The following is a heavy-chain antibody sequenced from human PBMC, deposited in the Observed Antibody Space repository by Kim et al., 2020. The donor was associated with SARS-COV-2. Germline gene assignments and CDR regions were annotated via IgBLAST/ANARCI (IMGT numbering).Heavy chain of an antibody. V-gene: IGHV3-30-3*01. D-gene: IGHD2-2*01. Sequence: GGSLRLSCAASGFTFSSYAMHWVRLAPGKGLEWVAVISYDGSNKYYADSVKGRFTISRDNSKNTLYLQMNSLRAEDTAVYYCAREMLPGYCSSTSCYHWYFDLWGRDTLVPVSS. CDR1: GFTFSSYA. J-gene: IGHJ2*01. CDR3: AREMLPGYCSSTSCYHWYFDL. CDR2: ISYDGSNK.